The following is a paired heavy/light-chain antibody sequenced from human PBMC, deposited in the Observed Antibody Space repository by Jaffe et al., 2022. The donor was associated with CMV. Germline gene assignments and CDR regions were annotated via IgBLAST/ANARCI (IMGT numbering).Heavy chain of an antibody. CDR3: ARGGPGSVDTWSFRGPNFSYYYMNV. J-gene: IGHJ6*03. D-gene: IGHD1-1*01. CDR2: ISSGNGIE. V-gene: IGHV3-21*01. CDR1: GFTFSKHT. Sequence: EVQLVESGGALVEPGGSLRLSCSASGFTFSKHTMNWVRQAPGKGLEWVSSISSGNGIEHYADSVKGRFTISRDNGQESLYLQMNSLTDADSAVYFCARGGPGSVDTWSFRGPNFSYYYMNVWGTGTTVTVSS.
Light chain of an antibody. J-gene: IGLJ3*02. CDR1: SSDIGTYNY. CDR2: DVS. V-gene: IGLV2-14*03. CDR3: SLYISNSLVL. Sequence: QSALTQPASVSGSPGQSITISCTGTSSDIGTYNYVTWYQQHSGQAPRVMIYDVSNRPSGVSNRFSGSKSGNTASLTISGLQAEDEADYHCSLYISNSLVLFGGGTKLTVL.